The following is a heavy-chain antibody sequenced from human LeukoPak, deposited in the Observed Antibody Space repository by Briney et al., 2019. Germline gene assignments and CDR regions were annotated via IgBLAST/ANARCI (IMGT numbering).Heavy chain of an antibody. V-gene: IGHV1-2*02. CDR3: VKIVRSGYYYYFDH. D-gene: IGHD3-22*01. CDR1: GYTFTDYY. J-gene: IGHJ4*02. CDR2: INPNSGGT. Sequence: GASVKVSCKASGYTFTDYYMHWVRQAPGQGLEWMGWINPNSGGTYYAQKFQGRVTMTRDTSISTAYMELSRLASDGTAVFYCVKIVRSGYYYYFDHWGQGTLVTVSS.